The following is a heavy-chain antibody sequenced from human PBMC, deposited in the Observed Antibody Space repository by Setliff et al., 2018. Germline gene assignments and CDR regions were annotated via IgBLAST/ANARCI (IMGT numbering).Heavy chain of an antibody. D-gene: IGHD3-22*01. CDR3: ARDSAPSYYYDSSGYPFDP. J-gene: IGHJ5*02. CDR1: GGSISSHY. CDR2: IYYSGST. Sequence: SETLSLTCTVSGGSISSHYWSWVRQPPGKGLEWIGSIYYSGSTNYNPSLKSRVTISVDTSKNQFSLKLSSVTAADTAVYYCARDSAPSYYYDSSGYPFDPWGQGTLVTVSS. V-gene: IGHV4-59*11.